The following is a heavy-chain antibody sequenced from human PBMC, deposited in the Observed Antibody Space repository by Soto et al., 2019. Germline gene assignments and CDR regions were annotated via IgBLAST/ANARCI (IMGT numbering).Heavy chain of an antibody. CDR3: ARAGEDYGGKNDY. J-gene: IGHJ4*02. CDR1: GGTFSSYT. Sequence: ASVKVSCKASGGTFSSYTISWVRQAPGQGLEWMGRIIPILGIANYAQKFQGRVTITADKSTSTAYMELSSLRSEDTAVYYCARAGEDYGGKNDYWGQGTLVTFSS. CDR2: IIPILGIA. V-gene: IGHV1-69*02. D-gene: IGHD4-17*01.